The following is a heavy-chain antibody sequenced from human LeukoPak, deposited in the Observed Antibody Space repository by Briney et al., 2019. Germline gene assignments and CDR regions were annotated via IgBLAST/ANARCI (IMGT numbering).Heavy chain of an antibody. V-gene: IGHV1-2*02. CDR3: ARDLWFGELPPDY. D-gene: IGHD3-10*01. J-gene: IGHJ4*02. Sequence: ASVKVSCKAAGYTFTDYYINWVRQAPGQGLDWMGWINPKSGGTNYAQKFQGRVTMTRDTSISTAYMELSRLRSDDTAVYYCARDLWFGELPPDYWGQGTLVTVSS. CDR2: INPKSGGT. CDR1: GYTFTDYY.